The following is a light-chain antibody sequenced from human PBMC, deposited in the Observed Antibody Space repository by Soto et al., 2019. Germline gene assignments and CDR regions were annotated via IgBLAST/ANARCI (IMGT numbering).Light chain of an antibody. V-gene: IGKV3-20*01. CDR2: GAS. CDR3: QQYGSSPPYT. Sequence: EIVLTQSPGTLSLSPGERATLSCRASQSVSSSYLAWYQQKPSQAPRLLIYGASSRATGIPDRFSGSGSGTDFTLTIRRLEPEDFAVFYCQQYGSSPPYTFGQGTKLEIK. J-gene: IGKJ2*01. CDR1: QSVSSSY.